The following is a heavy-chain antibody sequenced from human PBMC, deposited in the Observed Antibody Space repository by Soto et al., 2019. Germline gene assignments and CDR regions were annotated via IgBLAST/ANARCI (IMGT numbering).Heavy chain of an antibody. Sequence: EVQLVDSGGGLVQPGESLRLSCAASGFTFSSSDMHWVRQAPGKGLEWVSAIGTIDETYYPGPVKGRFTISRETPKNSLYLQINSLTAGDTAVYYCVSDGPSGAWNAWYFELWGRGTLVTVSS. V-gene: IGHV3-13*01. J-gene: IGHJ2*01. CDR1: GFTFSSSD. CDR2: IGTIDET. D-gene: IGHD2-21*02. CDR3: VSDGPSGAWNAWYFEL.